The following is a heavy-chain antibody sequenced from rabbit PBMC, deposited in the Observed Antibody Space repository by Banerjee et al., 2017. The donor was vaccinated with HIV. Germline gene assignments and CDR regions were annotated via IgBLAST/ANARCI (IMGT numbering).Heavy chain of an antibody. D-gene: IGHD1-1*01. Sequence: QSLEESGGDLVKPGASLTLTCKASGIDFSSYYYMCWVRQAPRKGLEWIGCIYTGSGSTYYASWAKGRFTISKTSSTTVTLQMTSLTAADTATYFCARSTSGYDIGDLWGPGTLVTVS. V-gene: IGHV1S40*01. CDR2: IYTGSGST. J-gene: IGHJ4*01. CDR3: ARSTSGYDIGDL. CDR1: GIDFSSYYY.